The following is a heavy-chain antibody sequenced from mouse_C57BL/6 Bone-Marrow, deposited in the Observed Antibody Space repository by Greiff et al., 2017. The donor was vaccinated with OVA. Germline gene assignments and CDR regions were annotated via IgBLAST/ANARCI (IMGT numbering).Heavy chain of an antibody. Sequence: VQLQESGAELVRPGTSVKVSCKASGYAFTNYLIAWVKQRPGQGLEWIGVINPGSGGSNYNEKFKGKATLTADKSSSTAYMQLSGLTSEDSAVYCGARCRWHYWYFDVWGTGTTVTVSS. J-gene: IGHJ1*03. CDR1: GYAFTNYL. D-gene: IGHD2-3*01. V-gene: IGHV1-54*01. CDR2: INPGSGGS. CDR3: ARCRWHYWYFDV.